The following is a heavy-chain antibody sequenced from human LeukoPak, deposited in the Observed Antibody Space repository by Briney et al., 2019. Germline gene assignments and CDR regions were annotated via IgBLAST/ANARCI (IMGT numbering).Heavy chain of an antibody. CDR3: ARGAIFVGGVGAQDY. D-gene: IGHD1-26*01. CDR1: GFTVTGNY. V-gene: IGHV3-53*01. J-gene: IGHJ4*02. CDR2: IYSGGST. Sequence: GGSLRLSCAASGFTVTGNYMSWVRQAPGKGLEWVSVIYSGGSTFYADSVKGRFTISRDNSKNTLFLQMHSLRAEDTAVYYCARGAIFVGGVGAQDYWGQGTLVTVSS.